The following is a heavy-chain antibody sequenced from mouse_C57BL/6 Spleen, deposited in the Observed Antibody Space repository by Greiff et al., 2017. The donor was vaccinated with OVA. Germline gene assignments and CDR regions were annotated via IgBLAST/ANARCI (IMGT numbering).Heavy chain of an antibody. D-gene: IGHD2-1*01. J-gene: IGHJ4*01. CDR1: GYAFSSSW. CDR3: ARAGGNYVAYYAMDD. Sequence: QVQLQQSGPELVKPGASVKISCKASGYAFSSSWMNWVKQRPGKGLEWIGRIYPGDGDTNYNGKFKGKATLTADKSSSTAYMQLSSLTSEDSAVYFCARAGGNYVAYYAMDDWGQGTSVTVSS. V-gene: IGHV1-82*01. CDR2: IYPGDGDT.